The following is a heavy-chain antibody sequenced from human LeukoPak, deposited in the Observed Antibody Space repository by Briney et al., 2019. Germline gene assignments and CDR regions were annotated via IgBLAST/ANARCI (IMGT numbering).Heavy chain of an antibody. J-gene: IGHJ6*03. D-gene: IGHD1-26*01. CDR3: ARTLYSGTSHYMDV. CDR2: ISSSSSTI. Sequence: GGTVRLTCAASGFTFSSWNMNGLRQAPGKGLEGVSYISSSSSTIYNEDAVKGRFTIYRDNAKNSLYVQMYSLSAEDTAVYYCARTLYSGTSHYMDVWGKGTTVTVSS. CDR1: GFTFSSWN. V-gene: IGHV3-48*01.